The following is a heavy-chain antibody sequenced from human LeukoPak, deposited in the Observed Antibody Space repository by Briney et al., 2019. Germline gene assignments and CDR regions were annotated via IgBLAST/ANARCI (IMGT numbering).Heavy chain of an antibody. CDR2: ISGSGGST. D-gene: IGHD3-10*01. CDR1: GFTFSSYA. V-gene: IGHV3-23*01. Sequence: GGSLILSCAASGFTFSSYAMSWVRQAPGKGLEWVSAISGSGGSTYYADSVKGRFTISRDNSKNTLYLQMNSLRAEDTAVYYCAKDSAWPQKYFQDWGQGTLVTVSS. J-gene: IGHJ1*01. CDR3: AKDSAWPQKYFQD.